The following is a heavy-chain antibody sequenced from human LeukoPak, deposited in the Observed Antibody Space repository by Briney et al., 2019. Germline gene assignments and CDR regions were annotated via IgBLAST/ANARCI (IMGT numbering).Heavy chain of an antibody. V-gene: IGHV3-53*01. CDR2: IDSDNT. J-gene: IGHJ4*02. Sequence: GGSLRLSCTVSGFTVSSNSMSWVRNAPGEGQEWVSFIDSDNTHYSDSVKGRFTISRGNSKNTLYLQMNSLRAEDTAEYYCARRAGAYSHPYDYWGQGTLVTVSS. CDR1: GFTVSSNS. D-gene: IGHD4/OR15-4a*01. CDR3: ARRAGAYSHPYDY.